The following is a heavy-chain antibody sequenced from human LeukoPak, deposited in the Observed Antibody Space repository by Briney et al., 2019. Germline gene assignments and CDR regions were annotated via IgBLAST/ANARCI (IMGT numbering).Heavy chain of an antibody. CDR2: ISASGGTT. Sequence: GGSLRLSCATSGFTFSSYAMTWARQAPGKGLEWVSGISASGGTTSYADSVKGRFTISRDNSKNTLYLQMNSLRADDTAVYYCAKAAGNYYYYYGMDVWAQGTTVTVSS. CDR1: GFTFSSYA. D-gene: IGHD6-19*01. V-gene: IGHV3-23*01. CDR3: AKAAGNYYYYYGMDV. J-gene: IGHJ6*02.